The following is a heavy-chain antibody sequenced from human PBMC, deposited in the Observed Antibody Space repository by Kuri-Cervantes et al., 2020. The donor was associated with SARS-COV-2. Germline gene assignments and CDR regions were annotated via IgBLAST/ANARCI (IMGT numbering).Heavy chain of an antibody. CDR2: IKGGSGTT. Sequence: LSLTCAASGFTFSSYAMSWVRQAPGKGLEWVSCIKGGSGTTYYAASVKGRFTVSRDNAKNTSYLLMSSLRVEDTAMYYCARDLGVAPDFWGQGTQVTVSS. D-gene: IGHD3-16*01. J-gene: IGHJ4*02. V-gene: IGHV3-23*01. CDR1: GFTFSSYA. CDR3: ARDLGVAPDF.